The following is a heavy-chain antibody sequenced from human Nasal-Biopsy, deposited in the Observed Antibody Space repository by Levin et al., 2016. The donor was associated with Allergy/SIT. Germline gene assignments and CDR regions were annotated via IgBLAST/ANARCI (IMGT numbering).Heavy chain of an antibody. CDR1: GFSISSFG. CDR2: ISSSSI. V-gene: IGHV3-48*02. D-gene: IGHD1-20*01. Sequence: GESLKISCAASGFSISSFGMAWVRQAPGKGLEWISYISSSSIYYADSVEGRFTISRDSGRNLLYLEMNSLRDDDTAVYYCARKSLTGSPWGSFDYWGQGTLVPVSS. J-gene: IGHJ4*02. CDR3: ARKSLTGSPWGSFDY.